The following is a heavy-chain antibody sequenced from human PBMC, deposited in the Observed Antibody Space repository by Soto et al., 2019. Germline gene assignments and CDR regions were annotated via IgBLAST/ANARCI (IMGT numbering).Heavy chain of an antibody. CDR2: INPYKGNT. D-gene: IGHD6-13*01. Sequence: QVLLLQSGAAVKTPGASVKISCQASGYTFTNYGITWVRQTPGQCFEWMAWINPYKGNTNYAQNLQGRDTRTTDTSTSTVYMELRSLRSDVTAVDYCARVPAYSNRGSSDPWLDPCGQGTLVTVSS. CDR3: ARVPAYSNRGSSDPWLDP. J-gene: IGHJ5*02. CDR1: GYTFTNYG. V-gene: IGHV1-18*01.